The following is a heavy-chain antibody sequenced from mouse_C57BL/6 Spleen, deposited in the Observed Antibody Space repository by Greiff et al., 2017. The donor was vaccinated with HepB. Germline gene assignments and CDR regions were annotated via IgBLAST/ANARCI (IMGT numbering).Heavy chain of an antibody. CDR3: ARRVLRGYFDV. J-gene: IGHJ1*03. CDR1: GFTFSSYG. Sequence: EVMLVESGGDLVKPGGSLKLSCAASGFTFSSYGMSWVRQTPDKRLAVVATISSGGSYTYYPDSVKGRFTISRDNAKNTLYLQMSSLKSEDTAMYYCARRVLRGYFDVWGTGTTVTVSS. CDR2: ISSGGSYT. D-gene: IGHD2-12*01. V-gene: IGHV5-6*02.